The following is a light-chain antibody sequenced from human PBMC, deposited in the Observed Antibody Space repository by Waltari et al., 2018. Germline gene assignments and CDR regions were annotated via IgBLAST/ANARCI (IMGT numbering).Light chain of an antibody. CDR1: NSDIRDYNS. CDR3: SSYTTSGAVV. Sequence: QSALTQPASVSGSPGQSITISCPGTNSDIRDYNSVHWYQHQPGKAPKLMLYEVSSRPSGVSNRFSGSKSGNTVSLTISGLQAEDEADYYCSSYTTSGAVVFGGGTKVTVL. J-gene: IGLJ3*02. CDR2: EVS. V-gene: IGLV2-14*01.